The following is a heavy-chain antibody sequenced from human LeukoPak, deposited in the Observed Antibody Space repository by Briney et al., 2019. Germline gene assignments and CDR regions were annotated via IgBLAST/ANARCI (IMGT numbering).Heavy chain of an antibody. V-gene: IGHV1-46*01. CDR2: INPSVGST. CDR1: GYSFTSYY. CDR3: ARGHFYDSSSGYHDTFDT. D-gene: IGHD3-22*01. J-gene: IGHJ3*02. Sequence: GASVKVSCKASGYSFTSYYMHWVRQARGQGLEWMGMINPSVGSTSYAQKFLGRVTMTRDMSTTTVYMELSSLRYEDTAVYYCARGHFYDSSSGYHDTFDTWGQGTMVTVSS.